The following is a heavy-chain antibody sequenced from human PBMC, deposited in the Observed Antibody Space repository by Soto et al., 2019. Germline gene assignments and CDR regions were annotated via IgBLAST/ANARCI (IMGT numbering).Heavy chain of an antibody. CDR3: AKGARIADAGPLEY. CDR2: ISHSGGTA. V-gene: IGHV3-23*01. D-gene: IGHD6-13*01. CDR1: GFTFSLFA. Sequence: GGSLRLSCAGSGFTFSLFAMTWVRQSPGKGLEWVAGISHSGGTAHYADSVKGRFTISRDNSKNRLHLQMNSLRGEDTAVYYCAKGARIADAGPLEYWGQGTLVTVSS. J-gene: IGHJ4*02.